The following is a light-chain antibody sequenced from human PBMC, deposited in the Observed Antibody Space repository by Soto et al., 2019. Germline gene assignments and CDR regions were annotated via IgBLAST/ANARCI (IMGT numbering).Light chain of an antibody. CDR3: CSYAGSSTQFV. CDR1: RRDVVNYNL. CDR2: EGS. Sequence: QSALTPPAPVSGSPGQSIPISFTGTRRDVVNYNLVSWYQQHPCKPPKLMIYEGSKRPSVVSNRFAGTKSCNTASLTISGLQAEDEADDSGCSYAGSSTQFVFGTETKVTVL. V-gene: IGLV2-23*01. J-gene: IGLJ1*01.